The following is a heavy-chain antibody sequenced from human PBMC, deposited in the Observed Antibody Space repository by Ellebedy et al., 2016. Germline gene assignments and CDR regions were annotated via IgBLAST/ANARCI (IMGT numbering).Heavy chain of an antibody. CDR1: GGSISSTSYY. J-gene: IGHJ3*02. CDR2: IYYNGDT. CDR3: ARDLPHMRGGAFDI. Sequence: SETLSLTXTVSGGSISSTSYYWGWIRQPLGKGLEWIGSIYYNGDTYYNPSLKSRVTKSVDTSKNQFSLKLSSVTAADTAVYYCARDLPHMRGGAFDIWGQGTMVTVSS. V-gene: IGHV4-39*07. D-gene: IGHD2-21*01.